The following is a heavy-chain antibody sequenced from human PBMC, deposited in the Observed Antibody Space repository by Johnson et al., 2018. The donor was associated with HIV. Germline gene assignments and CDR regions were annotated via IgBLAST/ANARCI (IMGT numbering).Heavy chain of an antibody. CDR1: GFTFSSYA. CDR2: ISYDGSNK. Sequence: VQVVESGGGVVQPGRSLRLSCAASGFTFSSYAMHWVRQAPGKGLEWVAVISYDGSNKYYADSVKGRFTISRDTSKNTLYLQMNSLRAEDTAVYYCARVGAAGVDAFDIWGQGTMVTVSS. V-gene: IGHV3-30-3*01. J-gene: IGHJ3*02. CDR3: ARVGAAGVDAFDI. D-gene: IGHD6-25*01.